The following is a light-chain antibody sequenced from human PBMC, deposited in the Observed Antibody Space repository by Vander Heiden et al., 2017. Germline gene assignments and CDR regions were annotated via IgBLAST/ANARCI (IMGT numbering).Light chain of an antibody. CDR3: QQRANWAVT. CDR2: KAS. CDR1: HGVSSY. V-gene: IGKV3D-11*01. J-gene: IGKJ5*01. Sequence: EIVLTQPPATLSLAPGERATLSCSASHGVSSYLAWFQQKPGQAPRLLIYKASNWATGIPARFSGSGSGTDFTLTISSLEAEDFAVYYCQQRANWAVTFGQGTQLEIK.